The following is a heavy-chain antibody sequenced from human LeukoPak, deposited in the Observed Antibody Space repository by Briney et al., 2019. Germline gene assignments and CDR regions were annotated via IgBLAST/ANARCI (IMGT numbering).Heavy chain of an antibody. CDR2: ISGSDGST. V-gene: IGHV3-23*01. CDR1: GFTFSSYA. Sequence: GGSLRLSCAASGFTFSSYAMSWVRQAPGKGLEWVSSISGSDGSTYYADSVKGRFTISRDNSKNTLYVQMNSLRAEDTAVYYCATVAVIRGVTYFDYWGQGTLVTVSS. J-gene: IGHJ4*02. D-gene: IGHD3-10*01. CDR3: ATVAVIRGVTYFDY.